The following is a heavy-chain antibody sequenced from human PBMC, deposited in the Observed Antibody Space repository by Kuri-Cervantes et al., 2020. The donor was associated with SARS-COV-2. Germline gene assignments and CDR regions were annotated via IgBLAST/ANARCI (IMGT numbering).Heavy chain of an antibody. CDR2: INHSGST. D-gene: IGHD5-18*01. V-gene: IGHV4-39*07. CDR1: GGSISSSSYY. J-gene: IGHJ4*02. Sequence: ESLKISCTVSGGSISSSSYYWSWIRQPPGKGLEWIGEINHSGSTNYNPSLKSRVTISVDTSKNQFSLKLSSVTAADTAVYYCARAFPRSYVGYWGQGTLVTVSS. CDR3: ARAFPRSYVGY.